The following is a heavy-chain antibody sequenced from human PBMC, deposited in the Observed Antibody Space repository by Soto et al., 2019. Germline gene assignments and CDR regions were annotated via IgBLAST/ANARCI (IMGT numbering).Heavy chain of an antibody. D-gene: IGHD1-1*01. V-gene: IGHV3-30-3*01. CDR2: ISYDGSNT. CDR3: GRDGLTNVGIGVHFQH. J-gene: IGHJ1*01. Sequence: QVQLVESGGGVVQPGRSLRLSCAASGFTFSSYSMHGVRQAPGKGLDLVAVISYDGSNTYYADSVKGRFTISRDNSKNTLYQQMNNWRAENTAVYYSGRDGLTNVGIGVHFQHWGHGPLVTVAS. CDR1: GFTFSSYS.